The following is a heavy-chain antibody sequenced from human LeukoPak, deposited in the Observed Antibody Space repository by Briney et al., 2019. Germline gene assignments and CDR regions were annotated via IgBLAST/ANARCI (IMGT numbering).Heavy chain of an antibody. V-gene: IGHV4-59*11. Sequence: SETLSLTCTVSGGSISSHYWSWIRQPPGKGLEWIGYIYYSGSTNYNPSLKRRVTMSVDTSQTHFSLTVSSVTAADTAVYSCASMRDWFDPWGQGTLVTVSS. CDR1: GGSISSHY. J-gene: IGHJ5*02. CDR3: ASMRDWFDP. CDR2: IYYSGST.